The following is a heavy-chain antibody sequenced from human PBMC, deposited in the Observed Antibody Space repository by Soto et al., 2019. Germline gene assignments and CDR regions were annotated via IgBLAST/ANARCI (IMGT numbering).Heavy chain of an antibody. CDR2: VNLTGST. D-gene: IGHD6-19*01. Sequence: QVQVQQWGAGLLKSSETLSLTCAVYGGSFSGYYWSWIRQSPGKGLEWIGEVNLTGSTKYNPSLKSRVTISVDTSKNQFSLNLNSVTAADTALYYCARRREQWLVDAFDIWGQGTMVTVSS. V-gene: IGHV4-34*01. J-gene: IGHJ3*02. CDR3: ARRREQWLVDAFDI. CDR1: GGSFSGYY.